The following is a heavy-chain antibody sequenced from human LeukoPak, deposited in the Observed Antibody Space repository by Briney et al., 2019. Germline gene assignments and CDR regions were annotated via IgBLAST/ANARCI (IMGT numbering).Heavy chain of an antibody. CDR3: ARDYRSSSGRSIDY. J-gene: IGHJ4*02. V-gene: IGHV3-7*01. D-gene: IGHD6-6*01. CDR2: IKQDGSEK. Sequence: GGSLRLSCAASGFTFSDYYMSWIRQAPGKGLEWVANIKQDGSEKYYVDSVKGRFTISRDNAKNSLYLQMNSLTTEDTAVYYCARDYRSSSGRSIDYWGQGTLVPVSS. CDR1: GFTFSDYY.